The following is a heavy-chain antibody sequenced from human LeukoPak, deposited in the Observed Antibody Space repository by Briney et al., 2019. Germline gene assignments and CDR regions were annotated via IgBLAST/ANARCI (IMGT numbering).Heavy chain of an antibody. V-gene: IGHV3-30-3*01. Sequence: GGSLRLSCAASGFTFSSYAIHWVRQAPGKGLEWVAVISYDGSNKYYADSVKGRFTISRDNSKNTLYLQMNSLRAEDTAVYYCARHVWDYWGQGTLVTVSS. J-gene: IGHJ4*02. CDR1: GFTFSSYA. CDR2: ISYDGSNK. CDR3: ARHVWDY.